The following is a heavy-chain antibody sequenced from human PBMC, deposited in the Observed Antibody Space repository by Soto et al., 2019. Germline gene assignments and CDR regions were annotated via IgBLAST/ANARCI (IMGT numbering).Heavy chain of an antibody. CDR3: AKDMGQAAVDIRYPYGLDV. CDR2: LSSNGSGT. D-gene: IGHD6-13*01. V-gene: IGHV3-64D*06. Sequence: PGGSLRLSCSGSGFTVSSFGMHWVRQAPGKGLERVSTLSSNGSGTYYADSVKGRFTFSRDTSKNTLYLQMSSLRTEDTAVYYCAKDMGQAAVDIRYPYGLDVWGLGTTVTVSS. J-gene: IGHJ6*02. CDR1: GFTVSSFG.